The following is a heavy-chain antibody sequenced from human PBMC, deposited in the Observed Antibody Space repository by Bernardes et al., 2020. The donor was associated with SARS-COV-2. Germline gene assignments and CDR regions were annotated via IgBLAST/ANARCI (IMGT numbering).Heavy chain of an antibody. CDR3: ATGGVAGAAPGMDS. V-gene: IGHV3-74*01. CDR1: GFTFRNYW. CDR2: ITPDGTNT. J-gene: IGHJ6*02. D-gene: IGHD3-10*01. Sequence: GGSLRLSCTASGFTFRNYWMHWGRQVPGKGLVWVSRITPDGTNTDYADSVKGRFIISRDNFKNTLYLQMKGLRAEDTGVYYCATGGVAGAAPGMDSWGQGTPVTVSS.